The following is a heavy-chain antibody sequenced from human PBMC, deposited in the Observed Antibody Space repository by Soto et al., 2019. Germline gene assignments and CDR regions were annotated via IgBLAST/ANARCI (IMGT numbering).Heavy chain of an antibody. J-gene: IGHJ3*02. CDR2: IYYSGRT. CDR3: AREWSIVGPTRVSAFDI. D-gene: IGHD1-26*01. V-gene: IGHV4-61*01. CDR1: GGSVSSGSYY. Sequence: QVQLQESGPGLVKPSETLSLTCTVSGGSVSSGSYYWSLIRQPPGKGLEWIGYIYYSGRTNYNPSRKEGVNISQETSKNQFSLKLSSVTAADTAVYYCAREWSIVGPTRVSAFDIWGKGTMVTVSS.